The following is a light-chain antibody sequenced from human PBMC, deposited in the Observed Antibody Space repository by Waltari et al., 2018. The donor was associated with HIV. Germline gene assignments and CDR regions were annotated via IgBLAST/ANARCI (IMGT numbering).Light chain of an antibody. J-gene: IGKJ1*01. Sequence: EIVMTQSPATLSVSPGERATLSCRASQSIDHNLAWYQQKPGQAPRLLIYGASTRATGIPARFSGSGSGTDLTRSISSLQSEDFAVYYCQQYDNWPWTFGQGTRVDLK. CDR1: QSIDHN. V-gene: IGKV3-15*01. CDR2: GAS. CDR3: QQYDNWPWT.